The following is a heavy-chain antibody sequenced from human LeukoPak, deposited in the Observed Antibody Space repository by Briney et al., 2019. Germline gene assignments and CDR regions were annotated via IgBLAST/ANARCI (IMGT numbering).Heavy chain of an antibody. J-gene: IGHJ4*02. CDR1: GGSFSDYY. V-gene: IGHV4-34*01. Sequence: SETLSLTCAVFGGSFSDYYWTWIRQSPGKGLEGIGDIDHSGSSSHNPSLRSRVIMSADTSQNQISLRLSSVTAADTAVYYCARVTNSFGAHYFDYWGQGTLVTVSS. D-gene: IGHD4/OR15-4a*01. CDR3: ARVTNSFGAHYFDY. CDR2: IDHSGSS.